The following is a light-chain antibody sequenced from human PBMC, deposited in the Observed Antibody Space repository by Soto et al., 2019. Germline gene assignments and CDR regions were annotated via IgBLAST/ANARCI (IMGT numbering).Light chain of an antibody. CDR1: QSVNNN. V-gene: IGKV3-15*01. CDR2: GAS. CDR3: QEYNTWPWT. J-gene: IGKJ1*01. Sequence: ETLMTQSPATLSVSPGERAPLSCRASQSVNNNLAWYQQNLGQAPRVLIYGASTRATGIPARFTGSGSGTEFILTITSLQSEDSAVYYCQEYNTWPWTFGQGTKVDIK.